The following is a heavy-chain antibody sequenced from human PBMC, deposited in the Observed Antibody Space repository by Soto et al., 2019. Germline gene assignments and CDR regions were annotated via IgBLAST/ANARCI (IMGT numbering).Heavy chain of an antibody. CDR1: GFAFSSYT. CDR2: ISSGGDST. V-gene: IGHV3-21*06. D-gene: IGHD2-21*01. J-gene: IGHJ5*02. Sequence: EIQLVESGGDLVKSGGSLRLSCVASGFAFSSYTMNWVRQAPGKGLEWISSISSGGDSTHYADSVKGRFTVTRDSAKNSVFLQMHSLRVEDTAVYYWARDVSLLVILDSWGQGTLVTVSS. CDR3: ARDVSLLVILDS.